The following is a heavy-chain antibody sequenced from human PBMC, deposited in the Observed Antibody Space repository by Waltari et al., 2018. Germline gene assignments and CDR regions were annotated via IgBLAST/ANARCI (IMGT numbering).Heavy chain of an antibody. Sequence: EVQLVETGGGLIQPGGSLRLSCAASGFTVSSNYMSWVRQAPGKGLEWVSVSYSGGSTYYADSVKGRFTISRDNSKNTLYLQMNSLRAEDTAVYYCARGVAENAFDIWGQGTMVTVSS. CDR2: SYSGGST. J-gene: IGHJ3*02. CDR1: GFTVSSNY. V-gene: IGHV3-53*02. CDR3: ARGVAENAFDI. D-gene: IGHD2-15*01.